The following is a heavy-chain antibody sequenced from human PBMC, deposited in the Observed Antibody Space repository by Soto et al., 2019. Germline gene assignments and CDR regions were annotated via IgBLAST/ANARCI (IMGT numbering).Heavy chain of an antibody. CDR2: VSAYNGNT. J-gene: IGHJ4*02. V-gene: IGHV1-18*04. CDR1: GYTFTSYG. Sequence: ASVKVSCKAPGYTFTSYGISWVRQAPGQGLEWMGWVSAYNGNTNYAQKLQGRVTMTTDTSTSTAYMELRSLRSDDTAVYYCASITMVRGVIIALDYWGQGTLVTV. D-gene: IGHD3-10*01. CDR3: ASITMVRGVIIALDY.